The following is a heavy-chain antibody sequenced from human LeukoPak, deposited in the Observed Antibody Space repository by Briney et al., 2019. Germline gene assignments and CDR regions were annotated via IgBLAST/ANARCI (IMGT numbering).Heavy chain of an antibody. V-gene: IGHV4-59*08. CDR1: GDSISSYY. CDR3: ARNRGRTVTTDFDY. CDR2: IYYSGST. Sequence: SGTLSLTCTVSGDSISSYYWSWIRQPPGKGLEYIGYIYYSGSTNYNPSLKSRVTISVDTSKNQFSLKLSSVTAADTAVYYCARNRGRTVTTDFDYWGQGTLVTVSS. D-gene: IGHD4-17*01. J-gene: IGHJ4*02.